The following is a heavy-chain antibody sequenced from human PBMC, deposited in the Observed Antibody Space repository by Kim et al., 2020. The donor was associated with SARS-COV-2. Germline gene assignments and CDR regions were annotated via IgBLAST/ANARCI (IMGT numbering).Heavy chain of an antibody. V-gene: IGHV3-74*01. Sequence: ADPVKGRFPISRDNSKNTLYLQMNSLRAEDTAVYYFAKGKASPAGGLVDSWGQGTLVTVSS. D-gene: IGHD3-16*01. J-gene: IGHJ5*01. CDR3: AKGKASPAGGLVDS.